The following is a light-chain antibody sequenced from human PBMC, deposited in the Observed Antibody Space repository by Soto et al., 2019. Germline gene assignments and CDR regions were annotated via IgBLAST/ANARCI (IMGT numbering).Light chain of an antibody. CDR1: SSNIGNNY. V-gene: IGLV1-51*01. CDR2: DNN. Sequence: QSVLTQPPSVSAAPGQKVTISCSGSSSNIGNNYVSWYQQFPGTAPKLLIYDNNERPSGIPDRFSGSKSGTSATLGITGLQTGDEADYYCGTWDSSLSAWVFGGGTKVTVL. CDR3: GTWDSSLSAWV. J-gene: IGLJ3*02.